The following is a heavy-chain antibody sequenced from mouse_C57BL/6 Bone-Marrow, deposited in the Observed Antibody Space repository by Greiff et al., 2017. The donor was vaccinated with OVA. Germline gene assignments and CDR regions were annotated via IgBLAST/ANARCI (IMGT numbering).Heavy chain of an antibody. CDR1: GYTFTSYW. CDR2: IHPNSGST. D-gene: IGHD1-1*01. CDR3: ANGWVVATRIFDY. J-gene: IGHJ2*01. V-gene: IGHV1-64*01. Sequence: VQLQQPGAELVKPGASVKLSCKASGYTFTSYWMHWVKQRPGQGLEWIGMIHPNSGSTNYNEKFKSKATLTVDKSSSTAYMQLSSLTSEDSAVYYCANGWVVATRIFDYWGQGTTLTVSS.